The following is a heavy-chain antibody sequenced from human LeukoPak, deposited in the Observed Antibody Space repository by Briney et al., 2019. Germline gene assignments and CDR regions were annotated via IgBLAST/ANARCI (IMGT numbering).Heavy chain of an antibody. J-gene: IGHJ3*02. D-gene: IGHD3-10*01. Sequence: SETLSLTCAVYGGSFSGYYWSWIRQPPGKGLEWIGETNHSGSTNYNPSLKSRVTISVDTSKNQFSLKLSSVTAADTAVYYCARELWLGELLPAFDIWGQGTMVTVSS. V-gene: IGHV4-34*01. CDR1: GGSFSGYY. CDR3: ARELWLGELLPAFDI. CDR2: TNHSGST.